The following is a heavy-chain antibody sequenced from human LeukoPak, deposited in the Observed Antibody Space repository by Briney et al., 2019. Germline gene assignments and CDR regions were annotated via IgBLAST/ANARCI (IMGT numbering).Heavy chain of an antibody. CDR2: ISAYNGNT. J-gene: IGHJ6*03. CDR1: GYTFTSYG. CDR3: ARPASYSSSWYGGYYYYYMDV. V-gene: IGHV1-18*01. Sequence: ASVKVSCKASGYTFTSYGISWVRQAPGQGLEWMGWISAYNGNTNYAQKLQGRVTMTTDTSTSTAYMELSSLRSEDTAVYYCARPASYSSSWYGGYYYYYMDVWGKGTTVTVSS. D-gene: IGHD6-13*01.